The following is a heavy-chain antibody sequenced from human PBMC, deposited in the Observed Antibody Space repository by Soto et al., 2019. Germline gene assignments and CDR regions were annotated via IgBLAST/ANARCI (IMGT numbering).Heavy chain of an antibody. D-gene: IGHD3-10*01. CDR3: AKDLRYGSGSSQGYFDY. V-gene: IGHV3-23*01. CDR1: GFTFSSYA. Sequence: EVQLLESGGGLVQPGGSLRLSCGASGFTFSSYAMSWVRQAPGKGLEWVSAISGSGGSTYYADSVKGRFTISRDNSKNTLYLQMNSLRAEDTAVYYCAKDLRYGSGSSQGYFDYWGQGTLVTVSS. CDR2: ISGSGGST. J-gene: IGHJ4*02.